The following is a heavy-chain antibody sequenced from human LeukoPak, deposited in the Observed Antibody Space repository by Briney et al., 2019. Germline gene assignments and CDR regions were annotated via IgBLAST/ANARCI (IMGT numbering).Heavy chain of an antibody. CDR2: IDTNTARP. CDR1: GYTFSSFS. D-gene: IGHD3-10*01. V-gene: IGHV7-4-1*02. CDR3: ARRYYYASGTYLDWFDP. Sequence: EASVKVSCKASGYTFSSFSINWIRQAPGQGLEWMGWIDTNTARPTYAQDFTGRFVFSLDTSASTAFLHISSLTTDDTAIYYCARRYYYASGTYLDWFDPWGQGTLVTVSS. J-gene: IGHJ5*02.